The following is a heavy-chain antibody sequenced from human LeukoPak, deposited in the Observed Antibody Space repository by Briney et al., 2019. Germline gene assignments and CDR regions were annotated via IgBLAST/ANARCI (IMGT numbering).Heavy chain of an antibody. CDR1: GGSFSGYY. CDR3: ARYYYGSGSYQRYFDY. D-gene: IGHD3-10*01. V-gene: IGHV4-34*01. J-gene: IGHJ4*02. Sequence: SETLSLTCAVYGGSFSGYYWSWIRQPPGKGLEWIGEINHSGGTNYNPSLESRVTISVDTSKNQFSLKLSSVTAADTAVYYCARYYYGSGSYQRYFDYWGQGTLVTVSS. CDR2: INHSGGT.